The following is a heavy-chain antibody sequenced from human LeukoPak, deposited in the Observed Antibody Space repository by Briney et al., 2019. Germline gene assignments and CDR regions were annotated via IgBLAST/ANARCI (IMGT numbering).Heavy chain of an antibody. D-gene: IGHD3-3*01. CDR1: GGSISSSSYY. Sequence: PSETLSLTCTVSGGSISSSSYYWGWIRQPPGKGLEWIGSIYYSGSTYYNPSLKSRVTISVDTSKNQFSLKLSSVTAADTAVYYCARQLYDFWSGYSSWFDPWGQGTLVTVSS. CDR3: ARQLYDFWSGYSSWFDP. V-gene: IGHV4-39*01. CDR2: IYYSGST. J-gene: IGHJ5*02.